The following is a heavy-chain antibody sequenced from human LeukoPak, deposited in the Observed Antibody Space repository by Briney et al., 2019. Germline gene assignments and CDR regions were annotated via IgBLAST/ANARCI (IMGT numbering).Heavy chain of an antibody. J-gene: IGHJ4*02. D-gene: IGHD5-18*01. CDR2: IWYDGGEK. CDR3: ARARAMVVGSSWYFDY. Sequence: TGGSLRLSCAASGFTFSSHGMHWVRQAPGKGLEWVSLIWYDGGEKYYADSVKGRFTISRDNSKNTLYLQINSLRAEDTAQYYCARARAMVVGSSWYFDYWGQGTLVTVSS. V-gene: IGHV3-33*01. CDR1: GFTFSSHG.